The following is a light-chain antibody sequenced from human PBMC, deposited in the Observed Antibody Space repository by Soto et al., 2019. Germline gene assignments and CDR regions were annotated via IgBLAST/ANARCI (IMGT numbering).Light chain of an antibody. J-gene: IGLJ2*01. CDR3: CSYVGSSTLV. V-gene: IGLV2-23*01. CDR2: EGN. CDR1: SSDFGDYNL. Sequence: QSALTQPASVSGSPGQSITISCTGTSSDFGDYNLVSWYQQQPGKAPKLMIYEGNKRPSGVATRFSGSKSGYTASLTISGLQAEDEADYYCCSYVGSSTLVFGGGTKLTVL.